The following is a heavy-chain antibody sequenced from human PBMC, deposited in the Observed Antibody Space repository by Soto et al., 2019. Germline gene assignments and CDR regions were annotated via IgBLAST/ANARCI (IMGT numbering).Heavy chain of an antibody. Sequence: QVHLVESGGGLVKPGGSLRLSCAASRFSIRDYYVSWIRQAPGRGLEWVSYINGTGATRYYADSVRGRFTISRDDAKNSLYLQMNSLRAEDTAVYYCATSYGAKAHFAFEIWGQGTMVTVSS. V-gene: IGHV3-11*01. CDR2: INGTGATR. J-gene: IGHJ3*02. D-gene: IGHD4-17*01. CDR3: ATSYGAKAHFAFEI. CDR1: RFSIRDYY.